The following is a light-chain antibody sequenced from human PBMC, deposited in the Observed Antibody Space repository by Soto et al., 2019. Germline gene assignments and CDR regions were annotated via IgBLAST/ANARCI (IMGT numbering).Light chain of an antibody. Sequence: LTQPASVSGSPGKSITISCTGTSSDVGGYNYVSWYQQYPGKAPKLMIYDVTSRPSGVSNRFSGSKSGNTSSLTISGLQAEDEADYYCSPHARNRDVLFGGGTKVTVL. CDR3: SPHARNRDVL. CDR2: DVT. CDR1: SSDVGGYNY. J-gene: IGLJ3*02. V-gene: IGLV2-14*03.